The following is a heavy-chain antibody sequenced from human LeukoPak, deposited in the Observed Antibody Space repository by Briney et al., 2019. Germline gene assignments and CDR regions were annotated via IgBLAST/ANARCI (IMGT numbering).Heavy chain of an antibody. V-gene: IGHV3-21*01. Sequence: GGSLRLSCAASGFTFSSYSMNWVRQAPGKGLEWVSSISSSSSYIYYADSVKGRFTISRDNAKNSLYLQMNSLRAEDTAVYDCASRFPPPGRRTAQWLDDAFDIWGQGTMVTVSS. CDR3: ASRFPPPGRRTAQWLDDAFDI. D-gene: IGHD6-19*01. CDR1: GFTFSSYS. CDR2: ISSSSSYI. J-gene: IGHJ3*02.